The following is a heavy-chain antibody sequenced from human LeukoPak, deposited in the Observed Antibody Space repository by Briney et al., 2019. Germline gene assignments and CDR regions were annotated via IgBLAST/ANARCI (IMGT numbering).Heavy chain of an antibody. CDR2: FDPEDGET. J-gene: IGHJ4*02. CDR1: GYTFTSYY. V-gene: IGHV1-24*01. CDR3: ATLQVAVAGTGDY. D-gene: IGHD6-19*01. Sequence: ASVKVSCKASGYTFTSYYMHWVRQAPGKGLEWMGGFDPEDGETIYAQKFQGRVTMTEDTSTDTAYMELSSLRSEDTAVYYCATLQVAVAGTGDYWGQGTLVTVSS.